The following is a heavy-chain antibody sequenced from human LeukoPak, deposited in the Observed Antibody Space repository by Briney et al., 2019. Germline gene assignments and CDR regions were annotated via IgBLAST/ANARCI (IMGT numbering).Heavy chain of an antibody. J-gene: IGHJ4*02. V-gene: IGHV3-7*01. D-gene: IGHD2-8*01. CDR3: ARLKDDVTKLDY. CDR2: INQGGSRL. CDR1: GFTFERYW. Sequence: GGSLGLSCAGSGFTFERYWMSWVRQAPGKGLEWVASINQGGSRLHYLDSVTGRFIISRDDAQNSLFLQMTRLRVDDTAVYYCARLKDDVTKLDYWGQGTLVSVSS.